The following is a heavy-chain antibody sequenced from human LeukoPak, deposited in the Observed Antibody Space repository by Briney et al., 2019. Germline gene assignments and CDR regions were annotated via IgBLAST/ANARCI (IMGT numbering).Heavy chain of an antibody. CDR2: IKQDASEQ. D-gene: IGHD6-13*01. J-gene: IGHJ4*02. Sequence: GSLRLSCAASGFTFSNFWMSWVRQAPGKGLEWVASIKQDASEQYYVDSVKGRFSISRDNAKNSLYLQMNSLRAEDTAVYYCARDSSSWYSYWGRGTLVTVSS. CDR1: GFTFSNFW. V-gene: IGHV3-7*01. CDR3: ARDSSSWYSY.